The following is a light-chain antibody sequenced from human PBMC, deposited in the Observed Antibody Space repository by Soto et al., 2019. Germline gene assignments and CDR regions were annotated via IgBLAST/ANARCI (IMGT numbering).Light chain of an antibody. Sequence: EIVLTQSPGTLSLSPGERATLSCRASQSVSSSYLAWYQQKPGQAPRLLIYGASIRATGIPDRFSGSGSGTDFTLTISRLEPEDFAVYYCQQYGSSRQTFGQGTKLEIK. CDR2: GAS. CDR1: QSVSSSY. CDR3: QQYGSSRQT. V-gene: IGKV3-20*01. J-gene: IGKJ2*01.